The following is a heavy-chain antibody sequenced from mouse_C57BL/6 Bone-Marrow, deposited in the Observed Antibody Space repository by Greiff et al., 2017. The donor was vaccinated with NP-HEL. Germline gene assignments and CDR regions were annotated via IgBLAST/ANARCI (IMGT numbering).Heavy chain of an antibody. CDR1: GYAFSSSW. D-gene: IGHD1-1*02. CDR2: IYPGDGDT. Sequence: QVQLQQSGPELVKPGASVKISCKASGYAFSSSWMNWVKQRPGKGLEWIGRIYPGDGDTNYNGKFKGKATLTADKSSSTAYMQLSSLTSEDSAVYFCAREGGKGLAYWGQGTLVTVSA. J-gene: IGHJ3*01. CDR3: AREGGKGLAY. V-gene: IGHV1-82*01.